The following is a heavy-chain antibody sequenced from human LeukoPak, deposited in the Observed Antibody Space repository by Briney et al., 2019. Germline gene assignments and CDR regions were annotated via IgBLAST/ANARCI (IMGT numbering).Heavy chain of an antibody. J-gene: IGHJ4*01. CDR1: GFPFSSHW. Sequence: GGSLRLSCVASGFPFSSHWMTWVRQAPGKGLEWVANIKQDGSKKSYVDSVKGRFTISRDNAKNSLYLQMNSLRAEDTAIYYCTRVGYIDDGIDYWGQEPWSPSPQ. CDR3: TRVGYIDDGIDY. V-gene: IGHV3-7*04. CDR2: IKQDGSKK. D-gene: IGHD5-24*01.